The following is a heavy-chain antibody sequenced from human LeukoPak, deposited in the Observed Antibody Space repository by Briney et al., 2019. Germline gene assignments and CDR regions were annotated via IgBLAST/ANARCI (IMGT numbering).Heavy chain of an antibody. Sequence: PGGSLRLSCSASGFTFSSYAMHWVRQAPGKGLEYVSAISSNGGSTYYADSVKGRFTISRDNSKNTLYLQMGSLRAEDTAVYYCARQATMIVDLWGQGTLVTVSS. CDR2: ISSNGGST. V-gene: IGHV3-64D*09. J-gene: IGHJ5*02. CDR1: GFTFSSYA. CDR3: ARQATMIVDL. D-gene: IGHD3-22*01.